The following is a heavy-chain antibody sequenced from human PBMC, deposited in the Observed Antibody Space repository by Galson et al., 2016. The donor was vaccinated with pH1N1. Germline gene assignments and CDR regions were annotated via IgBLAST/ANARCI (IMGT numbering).Heavy chain of an antibody. CDR3: AGDLGRLRDN. V-gene: IGHV1-46*03. Sequence: SVKVSCKASGYTFTNYYFHWVRQAPGQGLDWMGVIDPSGGGTTYSQKFQSRVTMTRDTSTNTVYMELSSLKSDDTAVYYCAGDLGRLRDNWGQGTLVTVSS. CDR1: GYTFTNYY. D-gene: IGHD1-26*01. CDR2: IDPSGGGT. J-gene: IGHJ4*02.